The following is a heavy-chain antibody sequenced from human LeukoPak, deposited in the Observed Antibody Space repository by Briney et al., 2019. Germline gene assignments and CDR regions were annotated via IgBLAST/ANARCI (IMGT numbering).Heavy chain of an antibody. CDR1: GGSFSGYY. Sequence: PSETLSLTCAVYGGSFSGYYWSWIRQPPGKGLEWIGEINHSGSTNYNPSLKSRVTISVDTSKNQFSLKLSSVTAADTAVYYCARRVGAPSYYYYMDVWGKGTTVTISS. V-gene: IGHV4-34*01. CDR3: ARRVGAPSYYYYMDV. D-gene: IGHD1-26*01. J-gene: IGHJ6*03. CDR2: INHSGST.